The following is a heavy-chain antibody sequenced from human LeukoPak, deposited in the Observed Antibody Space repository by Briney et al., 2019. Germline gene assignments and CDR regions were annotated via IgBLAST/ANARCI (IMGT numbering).Heavy chain of an antibody. CDR3: ANPPVIAAAITFGY. Sequence: GGSLRLSCAASGFTFSSYAVSWVRQAPGKGLEWVSAISGSGGSTYYADSVKGRFTISRDNSKDTLYLQMNSLRAEDTAVYYCANPPVIAAAITFGYWGQGTLVTVSS. V-gene: IGHV3-23*01. CDR2: ISGSGGST. J-gene: IGHJ4*02. D-gene: IGHD6-13*01. CDR1: GFTFSSYA.